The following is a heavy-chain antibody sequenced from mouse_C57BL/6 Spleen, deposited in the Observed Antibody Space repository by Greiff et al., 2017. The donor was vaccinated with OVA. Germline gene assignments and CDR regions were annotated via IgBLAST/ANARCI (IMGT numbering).Heavy chain of an antibody. D-gene: IGHD1-1*02. Sequence: EVNLVESGGGLVQPGGSMKLSCAASGFTFSDAWMDWVRQSPEKGLEWVAEIRNKANNHATYYAESVKGRFTISRDDSKSSVYMQMNSLRAEDTGIYYCTRLENGDYLDYWGQGTTLTVSS. V-gene: IGHV6-6*01. CDR1: GFTFSDAW. CDR2: IRNKANNHAT. J-gene: IGHJ2*01. CDR3: TRLENGDYLDY.